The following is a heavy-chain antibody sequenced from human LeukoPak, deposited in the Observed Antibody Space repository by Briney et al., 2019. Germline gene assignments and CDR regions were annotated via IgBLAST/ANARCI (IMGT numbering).Heavy chain of an antibody. J-gene: IGHJ4*02. CDR2: IIPIFGTA. CDR1: GGTFSSYA. D-gene: IGHD5-18*01. V-gene: IGHV1-69*05. CDR3: AREGSYGYVEGD. Sequence: SVKVSCKASGGTFSSYAISWVRQAPGQGLEWMGGIIPIFGTANYAQKFQGRVTMTRDTSTSTVYMELSSLRSEDTAVYYCAREGSYGYVEGDWGQGTLATVSS.